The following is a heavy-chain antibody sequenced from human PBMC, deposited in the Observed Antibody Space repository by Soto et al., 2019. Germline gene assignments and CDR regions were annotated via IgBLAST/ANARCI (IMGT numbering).Heavy chain of an antibody. Sequence: AVWGFTLSSDGRDWVRQATGKGLEWVAVIWYDGSNKYYVDSVKGRFTISRDNSKNTLYLQMNSLRAEDTAVYYCARARAVAGTAFTDYWGQGTLVTVSS. CDR2: IWYDGSNK. V-gene: IGHV3-33*01. J-gene: IGHJ4*02. CDR1: GFTLSSDG. D-gene: IGHD6-19*01. CDR3: ARARAVAGTAFTDY.